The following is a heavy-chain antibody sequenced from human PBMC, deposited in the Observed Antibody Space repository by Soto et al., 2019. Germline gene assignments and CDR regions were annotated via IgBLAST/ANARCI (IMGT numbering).Heavy chain of an antibody. V-gene: IGHV3-33*01. CDR2: IWYDGSKT. J-gene: IGHJ4*02. Sequence: QVQLVESGGGVVQPGRSLRLSCAASGFTFSNYGMHWVRQAPGKGLEWVAVIWYDGSKTYYADSVKGRFTISRDNSKNTLYLQLNSLRAEDTAVYYCARDPGADLRPFDYWGQGTLVTVSS. CDR3: ARDPGADLRPFDY. CDR1: GFTFSNYG. D-gene: IGHD1-26*01.